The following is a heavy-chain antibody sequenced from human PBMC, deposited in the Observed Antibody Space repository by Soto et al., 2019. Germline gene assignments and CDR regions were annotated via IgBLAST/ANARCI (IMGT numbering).Heavy chain of an antibody. CDR1: GSSINSSGYY. CDR2: MFYGVST. V-gene: IGHV4-39*01. J-gene: IGHJ4*02. Sequence: SETLSLTCTVSGSSINSSGYYWGWIRQPPGKGLEWIGSMFYGVSTYYNPSLKSRVTVSVDTSKNQSSLNLRSVTAADTAVYYCARLPSRHLVDYWGQGTLVTVSS. D-gene: IGHD3-3*02. CDR3: ARLPSRHLVDY.